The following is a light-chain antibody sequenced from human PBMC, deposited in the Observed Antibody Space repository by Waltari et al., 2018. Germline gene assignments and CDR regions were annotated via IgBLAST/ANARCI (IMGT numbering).Light chain of an antibody. Sequence: EIVMTQPPDALSVSPGERPTPACRASQYISNNLAWYQHKPGQPPRLLISGASTRATGVPARFSGSGSGTEFSLTISSLQSEDSAIYFCQQYNTWPPSTFGQGTKLEIK. J-gene: IGKJ2*02. CDR2: GAS. CDR3: QQYNTWPPST. CDR1: QYISNN. V-gene: IGKV3-15*01.